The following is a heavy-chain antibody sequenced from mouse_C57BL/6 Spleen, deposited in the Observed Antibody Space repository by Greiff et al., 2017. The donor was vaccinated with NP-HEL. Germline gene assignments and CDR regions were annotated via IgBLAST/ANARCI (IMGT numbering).Heavy chain of an antibody. CDR2: IDPEDGDT. Sequence: EVQLQQSGAELVRPGASVKLSCTASGFNITDYYMHWVKQRPEQGLEWIGRIDPEDGDTEYAPKFQGKATMTADTSSNTAFLQLSRLTSEDTAVYYCTTHGSSFAYWGQGTLVTVSA. V-gene: IGHV14-1*01. CDR3: TTHGSSFAY. D-gene: IGHD1-1*01. CDR1: GFNITDYY. J-gene: IGHJ3*01.